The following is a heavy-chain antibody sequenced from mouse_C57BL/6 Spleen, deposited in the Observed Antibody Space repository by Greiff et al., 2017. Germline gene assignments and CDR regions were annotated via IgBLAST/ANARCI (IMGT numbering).Heavy chain of an antibody. CDR2: INPNNGGT. CDR1: GYTFTDYY. CDR3: ARGGHDYYGSSWPYFDV. Sequence: EVQLQQSGPELVKPGASVKISCKASGYTFTDYYMNWVKQSHGKSLEWIGDINPNNGGTSYNQKFKGKATLTVDKSSSTAYMELRSLTSEDAAVYYCARGGHDYYGSSWPYFDVWCTGTTFTVSS. J-gene: IGHJ1*03. D-gene: IGHD1-1*01. V-gene: IGHV1-26*01.